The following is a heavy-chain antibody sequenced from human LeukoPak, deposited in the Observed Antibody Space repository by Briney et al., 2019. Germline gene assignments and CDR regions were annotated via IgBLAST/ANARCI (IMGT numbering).Heavy chain of an antibody. J-gene: IGHJ4*02. CDR1: GGSVSGGSYS. CDR3: ARDDCSGGACFGYFDS. V-gene: IGHV4-30-2*01. Sequence: SETLSLTRAVSGGSVSGGSYSLSWIRQPPGKGLEWIGYMYHSGSTYYNPSLKSRVTISIDRCKNQFSLQLSSLTAADTAVYYCARDDCSGGACFGYFDSWGQGTLVTVSS. CDR2: MYHSGST. D-gene: IGHD2-15*01.